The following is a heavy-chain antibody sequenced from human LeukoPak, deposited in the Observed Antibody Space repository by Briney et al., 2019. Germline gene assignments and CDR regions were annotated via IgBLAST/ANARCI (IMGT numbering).Heavy chain of an antibody. J-gene: IGHJ6*03. CDR3: ARASYDSSSYYYYYYMDV. Sequence: GGSLRLSCAASGFTFSSYWMHWVRQAPGKGLVWVSRINSDGSSTSYADSVKGRFTISRDNAKNTLYLQMNSLRAEDTAVYYCARASYDSSSYYYYYYMDVWGKGTTVTVSS. V-gene: IGHV3-74*01. CDR1: GFTFSSYW. D-gene: IGHD3-22*01. CDR2: INSDGSST.